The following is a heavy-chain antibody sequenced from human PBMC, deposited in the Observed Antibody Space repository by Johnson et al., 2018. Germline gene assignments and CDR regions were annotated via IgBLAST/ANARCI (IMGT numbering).Heavy chain of an antibody. J-gene: IGHJ1*01. D-gene: IGHD2-21*02. CDR2: INPSDGSP. Sequence: QVQLVQSGAEVKKPGASVKVSCKASGYTFTSYYMHWVRQAPGQGLEWMGIINPSDGSPSYAQKFQGRVIMTRDTSTSTVYMERSSLRSGDTAVYYCARTYCGGDCEQQGECFQHWGQGTLVTVSS. CDR3: ARTYCGGDCEQQGECFQH. CDR1: GYTFTSYY. V-gene: IGHV1-46*01.